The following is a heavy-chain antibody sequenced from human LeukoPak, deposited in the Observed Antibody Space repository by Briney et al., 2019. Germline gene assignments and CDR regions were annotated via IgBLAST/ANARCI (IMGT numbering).Heavy chain of an antibody. CDR1: GGSFSGYY. CDR2: INHSGST. Sequence: PSETLSLTCVVYGGSFSGYYWSWIRQPPGRGLEWIGEINHSGSTNYNPSLKSRVTISVDTSKNQFSLKLSSVTAADTAVYYCARRPAVVWFDPWGQGTLVTVSS. J-gene: IGHJ5*02. D-gene: IGHD6-19*01. CDR3: ARRPAVVWFDP. V-gene: IGHV4-34*01.